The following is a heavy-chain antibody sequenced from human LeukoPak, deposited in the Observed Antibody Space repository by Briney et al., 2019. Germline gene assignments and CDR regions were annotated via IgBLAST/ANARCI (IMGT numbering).Heavy chain of an antibody. CDR1: GYSFTSHW. CDR2: IYPGDSDT. J-gene: IGHJ4*02. D-gene: IGHD6-13*01. CDR3: ARRTVAAYSDY. Sequence: GESLKISCKGSGYSFTSHWIGWVRQMPGKGLEWMGIIYPGDSDTRYSPSFQGQVTISADKSISTAYLQWSSLKASDTAIYYCARRTVAAYSDYWGQGTLVTVSS. V-gene: IGHV5-51*01.